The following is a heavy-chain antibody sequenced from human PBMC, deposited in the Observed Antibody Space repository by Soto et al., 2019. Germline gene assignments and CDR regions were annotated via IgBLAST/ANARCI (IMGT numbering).Heavy chain of an antibody. Sequence: SETLSLTCTVSGGSISRYFWSWIRQPPGKGLQWIGHIYYSGSTGYNPSLKSRVAISVDASKTHFSLRLNSVTAADAAVYYCATYDSPYYYMDVWGKGTTVTVSS. J-gene: IGHJ6*03. CDR3: ATYDSPYYYMDV. CDR1: GGSISRYF. V-gene: IGHV4-59*13. CDR2: IYYSGST. D-gene: IGHD3-16*01.